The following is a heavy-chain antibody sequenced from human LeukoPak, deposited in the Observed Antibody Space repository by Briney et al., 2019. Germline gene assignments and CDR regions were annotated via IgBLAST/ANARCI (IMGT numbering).Heavy chain of an antibody. Sequence: GASVKVSCKASGYTFTGYHIHWVRQAPGQGLEWMAWMNPNSGGTSYAQKFQGRVTMTRDTSISTAYMELSRLTFDDTAVYYCAINKAGKSLDYWGQGTLVTVSS. J-gene: IGHJ4*02. D-gene: IGHD6-25*01. CDR2: MNPNSGGT. CDR3: AINKAGKSLDY. V-gene: IGHV1-2*02. CDR1: GYTFTGYH.